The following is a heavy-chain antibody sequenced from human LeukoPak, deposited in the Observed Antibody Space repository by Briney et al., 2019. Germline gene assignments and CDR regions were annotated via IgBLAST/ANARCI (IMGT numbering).Heavy chain of an antibody. CDR1: GGSISSSSYY. D-gene: IGHD7-27*01. J-gene: IGHJ4*02. Sequence: MSSETLSLTCTVSGGSISSSSYYWGWIRQPPGKGLEWIGSIYYSGSTYYNPSLKSRVTISVDTSKNQFSLKLSSVTAADTAVYYCARHRRVTGDPWYYFDYWGQGTLVTVSS. CDR3: ARHRRVTGDPWYYFDY. V-gene: IGHV4-39*01. CDR2: IYYSGST.